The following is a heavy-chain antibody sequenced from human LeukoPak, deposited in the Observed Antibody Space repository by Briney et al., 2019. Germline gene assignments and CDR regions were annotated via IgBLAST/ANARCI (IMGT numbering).Heavy chain of an antibody. CDR2: ISGRGDGT. CDR1: GFAFSNYA. D-gene: IGHD2-2*01. Sequence: GGSLRLSCAASGFAFSNYAMTWVRQAPGKGLEWVSVISGRGDGTHYADSVKGRFSISRDNSKNTMYLQMNSLRAEDTALYYCVKGYSSTDCSASECWGQGTLVTVSS. CDR3: VKGYSSTDCSASEC. V-gene: IGHV3-23*01. J-gene: IGHJ4*02.